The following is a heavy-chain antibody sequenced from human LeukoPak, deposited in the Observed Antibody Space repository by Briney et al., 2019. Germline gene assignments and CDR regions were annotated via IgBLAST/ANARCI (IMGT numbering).Heavy chain of an antibody. J-gene: IGHJ4*02. CDR1: GFTFSSYG. CDR2: ISYDGSNK. V-gene: IGHV3-33*05. Sequence: GGSLRLSCAASGFTFSSYGMHWVRQAPGKGLEWVAVISYDGSNKYYADSVKGRFTISRDNAKNSLYLQTNSLRAEDTAVYYCARSSGSRDHWGQGTLVTVSS. D-gene: IGHD5-12*01. CDR3: ARSSGSRDH.